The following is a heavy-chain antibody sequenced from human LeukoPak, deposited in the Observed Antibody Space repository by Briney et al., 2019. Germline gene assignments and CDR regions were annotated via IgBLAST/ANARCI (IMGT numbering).Heavy chain of an antibody. D-gene: IGHD3-10*01. J-gene: IGHJ6*03. CDR2: MNPNSGNT. CDR3: ARGRRTMVRGVSYYYYYMDV. Sequence: ASVKVSCKASGYTFTSYDINWVRQATGQGLEWMGWMNPNSGNTGYAQKFQSRVTMTRNTSISTAYMELSSLRSEDTAVYYCARGRRTMVRGVSYYYYYMDVWGKGTTVTVSS. V-gene: IGHV1-8*01. CDR1: GYTFTSYD.